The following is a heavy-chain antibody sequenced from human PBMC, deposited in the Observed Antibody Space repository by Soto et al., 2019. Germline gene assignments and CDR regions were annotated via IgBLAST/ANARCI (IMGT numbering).Heavy chain of an antibody. CDR1: GGSLRNSV. V-gene: IGHV1-69*01. J-gene: IGHJ4*02. CDR2: VIPILGTG. Sequence: QVQLVQSGAEVKKPGSSVKVSCTASGGSLRNSVISWVRQAPAQRLEWMGGVIPILGTGNKAQKFQGRVTMTADEDTSTAYMDLSSLSPDDTAVYYCARLGHPGHWGPGTLVIVSS. CDR3: ARLGHPGH.